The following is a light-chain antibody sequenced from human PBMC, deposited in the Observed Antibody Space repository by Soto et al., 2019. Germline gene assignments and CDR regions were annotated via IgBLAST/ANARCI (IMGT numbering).Light chain of an antibody. CDR1: QSIGSNF. V-gene: IGKV3-20*01. CDR3: QQYGSSPPT. J-gene: IGKJ1*01. CDR2: GAS. Sequence: EIVLTQSPGTLSLSPGERATLSCRASQSIGSNFLAWYQQKPGQAPRLLIYGASSRATGIPDRFSVSGSGTDFTLTINRLEPEDFALYYCQQYGSSPPTFGQGTKV.